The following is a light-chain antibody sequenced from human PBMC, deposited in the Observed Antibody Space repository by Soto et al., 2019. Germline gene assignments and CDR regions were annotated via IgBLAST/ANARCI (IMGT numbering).Light chain of an antibody. Sequence: EILMTQSPATLSVSPGERATLSCRASQSVDSNLAWYQQKPGQAPRLLIYGASTRATGIPVRFSGSGSGTEFTLTISSLQSEDFAVYYCHQYNYWPTFGQGTKVDIK. CDR3: HQYNYWPT. V-gene: IGKV3-15*01. CDR2: GAS. CDR1: QSVDSN. J-gene: IGKJ1*01.